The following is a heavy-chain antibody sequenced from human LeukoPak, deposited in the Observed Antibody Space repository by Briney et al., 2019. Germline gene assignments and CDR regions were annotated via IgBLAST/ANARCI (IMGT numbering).Heavy chain of an antibody. CDR1: GFAFSNYA. Sequence: PGGSLRLSCAASGFAFSNYAMNWVRQAPGKGLEWVLSISGGGRLKNYADSVKGRFSISRDNSQNTVSLQMNNLTVEDTAVYYCAKSENYYFYMDLWGKGTPVTISS. V-gene: IGHV3-23*01. CDR3: AKSENYYFYMDL. J-gene: IGHJ6*03. CDR2: ISGGGRLK.